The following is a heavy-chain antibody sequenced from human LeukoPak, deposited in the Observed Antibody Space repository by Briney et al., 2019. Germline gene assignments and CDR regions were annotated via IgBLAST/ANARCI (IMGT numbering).Heavy chain of an antibody. V-gene: IGHV3-21*01. CDR1: GFIFSSYN. Sequence: PGGSLRLSCAASGFIFSSYNMSGVRQAPGKGLEWVSSISSSSSYIYYADSVKGRFTISRDNAKHSLYLQMNSLRAEDTAVYYCARRKSDRFHPGGQGTLVTVSS. CDR3: ARRKSDRFHP. CDR2: ISSSSSYI. J-gene: IGHJ5*02.